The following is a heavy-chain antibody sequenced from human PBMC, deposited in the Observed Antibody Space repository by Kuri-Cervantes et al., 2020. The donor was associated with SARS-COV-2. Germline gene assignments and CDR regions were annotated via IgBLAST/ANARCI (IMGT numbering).Heavy chain of an antibody. CDR1: GFTFSGYG. D-gene: IGHD5-18*01. Sequence: GESLKISCAASGFTFSGYGMHWVRQAPGKGLEWVAVISYDGSNKYYADSVKGRFTISRDNSKNTLYLQMNSLRAEDTAVYYCAKDRNPSWIQAWFDYWGQGTLVTVSS. J-gene: IGHJ4*02. CDR3: AKDRNPSWIQAWFDY. V-gene: IGHV3-30*18. CDR2: ISYDGSNK.